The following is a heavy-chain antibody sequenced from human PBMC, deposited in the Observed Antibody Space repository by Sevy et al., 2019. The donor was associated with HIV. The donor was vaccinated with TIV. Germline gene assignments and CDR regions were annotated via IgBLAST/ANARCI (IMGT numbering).Heavy chain of an antibody. CDR3: ARDNAILTPRAFDI. J-gene: IGHJ3*02. CDR1: AGSISSYY. D-gene: IGHD3-9*01. CDR2: IYYGGTT. V-gene: IGHV4-59*13. Sequence: SETLSLTCSVSAGSISSYYWSWIRQPPGKGLEWIGYIYYGGTTDYNPSLKSRVTISQDKSKKVFSLRLRSVTAADTAVYYCARDNAILTPRAFDIWGQGTMVTVSS.